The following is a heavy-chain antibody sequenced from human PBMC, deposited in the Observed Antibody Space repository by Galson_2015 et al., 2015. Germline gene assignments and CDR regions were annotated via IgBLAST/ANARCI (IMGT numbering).Heavy chain of an antibody. CDR3: VRSFCTAGVCYRALDY. J-gene: IGHJ4*02. V-gene: IGHV1-3*01. CDR1: GYTFSNYA. CDR2: INAGNHNT. Sequence: SVKVSCKASGYTFSNYAMHWVRQAPGQRLEWMGWINAGNHNTKYSQKFQGRVTITRDTSASTAYMELSSLRSEDTAVYYCVRSFCTAGVCYRALDYWGQGTLVTVSS. D-gene: IGHD2-8*02.